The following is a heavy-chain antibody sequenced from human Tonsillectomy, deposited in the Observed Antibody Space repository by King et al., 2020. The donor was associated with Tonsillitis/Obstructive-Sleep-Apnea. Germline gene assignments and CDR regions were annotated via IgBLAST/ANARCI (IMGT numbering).Heavy chain of an antibody. Sequence: VQLVESGGGLIQPGGSLRLSCAASGFTVSSNYMSWVRQAPGKGLEWVSVIYAGGATYYADSVKGRFTISRDSSKNTLYLQMNSLRAEDTAVYYCARVGGAEAGYGFWGADYWGQGTLVTVSS. CDR2: IYAGGAT. CDR3: ARVGGAEAGYGFWGADY. V-gene: IGHV3-53*01. CDR1: GFTVSSNY. J-gene: IGHJ4*02. D-gene: IGHD3-3*01.